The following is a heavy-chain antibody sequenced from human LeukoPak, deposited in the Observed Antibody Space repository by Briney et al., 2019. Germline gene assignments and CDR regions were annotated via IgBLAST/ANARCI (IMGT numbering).Heavy chain of an antibody. V-gene: IGHV3-30*02. CDR3: AKGACGSTSCYVYYYYYMDV. CDR2: IRYDGSNK. D-gene: IGHD2-2*01. J-gene: IGHJ6*03. Sequence: PGGSLRLSCAASGFTFSSYGMHWVRQAPGKGLEWVAFIRYDGSNKYYADSVKGRFTISRDNSKNTLYLQMNSLRAEDTAVYYCAKGACGSTSCYVYYYYYMDVWGKGTTVTVSS. CDR1: GFTFSSYG.